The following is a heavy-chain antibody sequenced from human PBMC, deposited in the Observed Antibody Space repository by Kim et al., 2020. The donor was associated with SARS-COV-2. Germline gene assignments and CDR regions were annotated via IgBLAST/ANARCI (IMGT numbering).Heavy chain of an antibody. D-gene: IGHD3-3*01. CDR2: ISSSSSYI. Sequence: GGSLRLSCAASGFTFSSYSMNWVRQAPGKGLEWVSSISSSSSYIYYADSVKGRFTISRDNAKNSLYLQMNSLRAEDTAVYYCARGDYDFFYYHRNNWFDPWGQGTLVTVSS. V-gene: IGHV3-21*01. CDR3: ARGDYDFFYYHRNNWFDP. J-gene: IGHJ5*02. CDR1: GFTFSSYS.